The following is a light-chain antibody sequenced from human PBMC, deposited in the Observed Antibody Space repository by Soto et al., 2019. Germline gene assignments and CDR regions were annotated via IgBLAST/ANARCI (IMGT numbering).Light chain of an antibody. CDR1: QGIRND. CDR3: LQLNRFPYT. Sequence: DIQMTQSPSSLSASVGDRVTITCRASQGIRNDLGWYQQKPGQAPKRLISAASTLRSGVPSRFSGSGSGTEFALTISSLQLEDFETYYCLQLNRFPYTLGQGTKLEI. J-gene: IGKJ2*01. V-gene: IGKV1-17*01. CDR2: AAS.